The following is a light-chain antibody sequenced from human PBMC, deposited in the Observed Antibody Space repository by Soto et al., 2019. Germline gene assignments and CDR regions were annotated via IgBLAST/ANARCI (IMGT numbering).Light chain of an antibody. V-gene: IGKV1-5*03. Sequence: DIHMTQSPSTLSASVGDRITITCRASQDVSQCLAWYQHKPGKAPKLLIYKASTLESGVPSRFSGRGSGTEFTLTITDLQPDDFATYYCQQYSSYLNTFGQGTKLEIK. CDR2: KAS. CDR3: QQYSSYLNT. J-gene: IGKJ2*01. CDR1: QDVSQC.